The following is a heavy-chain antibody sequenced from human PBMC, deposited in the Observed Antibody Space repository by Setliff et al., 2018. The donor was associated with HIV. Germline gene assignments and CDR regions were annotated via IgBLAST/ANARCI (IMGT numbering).Heavy chain of an antibody. CDR2: MKYDGTEI. CDR1: GFSFRTHW. CDR3: AKTLPTLYPPHDYYFAMDV. J-gene: IGHJ6*02. V-gene: IGHV3-7*03. D-gene: IGHD2-15*01. Sequence: GESLKISCAASGFSFRTHWMSWVRQAPGKGLEWVANMKYDGTEIYYVDAVKGRFTISRDNSKNTLYLQMNSLRAEDTAVYYCAKTLPTLYPPHDYYFAMDVWGQGTTVTVSS.